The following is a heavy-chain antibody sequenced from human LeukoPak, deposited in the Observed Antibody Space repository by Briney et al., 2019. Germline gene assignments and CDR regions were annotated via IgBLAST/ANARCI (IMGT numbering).Heavy chain of an antibody. CDR1: GGSFSGYH. Sequence: PSETLSLTCAVYGGSFSGYHWGWIRQPPGKGLEWIGNIYHSGSTYYNPSLKSRVTISVDTSKNQFSLKLSSVTAADTAVYYCARGLGVNWFDPWGQGTLVTVSS. CDR3: ARGLGVNWFDP. V-gene: IGHV4-34*01. CDR2: IYHSGST. J-gene: IGHJ5*02. D-gene: IGHD4-23*01.